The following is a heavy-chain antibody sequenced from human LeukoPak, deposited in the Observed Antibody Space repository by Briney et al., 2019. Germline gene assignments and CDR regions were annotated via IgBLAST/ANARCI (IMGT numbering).Heavy chain of an antibody. CDR2: ISGSGGST. D-gene: IGHD5-18*01. V-gene: IGHV3-23*01. Sequence: PGGSLRLSCAASGFTFSSYAKSWVRQAPGKGLEWVSSISGSGGSTYYADSVKGRFTISRDNSKNTLYLQMNSLRAEDTAVYYCAKAIKSGYSYALEAFDIWGQGTMVTVSS. CDR3: AKAIKSGYSYALEAFDI. CDR1: GFTFSSYA. J-gene: IGHJ3*02.